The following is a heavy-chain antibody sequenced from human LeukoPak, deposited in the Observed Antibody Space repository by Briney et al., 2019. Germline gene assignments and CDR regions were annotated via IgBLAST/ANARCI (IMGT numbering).Heavy chain of an antibody. CDR2: ISGSGDTT. D-gene: IGHD2/OR15-2a*01. V-gene: IGHV3-23*01. CDR3: ARDKLNVTVVGGTRYFDL. CDR1: GFTFSSYA. Sequence: GGSLRLSYAASGFTFSSYAMSWVRQAPGKGLEWVSAISGSGDTTYYADSVKGRFTISRDNSKNTLYLQMNSLRAGDTAVYYCARDKLNVTVVGGTRYFDLWGRGTLVTVSS. J-gene: IGHJ2*01.